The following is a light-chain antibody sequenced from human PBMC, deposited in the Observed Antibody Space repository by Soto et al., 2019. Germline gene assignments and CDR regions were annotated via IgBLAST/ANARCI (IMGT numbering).Light chain of an antibody. Sequence: QPVLTQPPSVSGAPGQRVTISCAGTSSNIGAGYGVHWYQQLPGRAPKLLIHNYVNRPSGVPDRFSGSKSGTSASLAITGLQGEDEADYYCCSYAGDRDVIFGGGTKLTVL. V-gene: IGLV1-40*01. CDR2: NYV. CDR3: CSYAGDRDVI. J-gene: IGLJ2*01. CDR1: SSNIGAGYG.